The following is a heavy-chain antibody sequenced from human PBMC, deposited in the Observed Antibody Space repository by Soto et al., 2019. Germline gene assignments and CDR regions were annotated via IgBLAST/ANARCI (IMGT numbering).Heavy chain of an antibody. J-gene: IGHJ6*02. CDR3: ARDRGNYLTNYYYGMDV. D-gene: IGHD4-4*01. Sequence: SATLSLTCAGSGGSISRGGYSWSWIRQPPGKGLEWIGYIYHSGSTYYNPSLKSRVTISVDRSKNQFSLKLSSVTAADTAVYYCARDRGNYLTNYYYGMDVWGQGTTVTVSS. CDR2: IYHSGST. CDR1: GGSISRGGYS. V-gene: IGHV4-30-2*01.